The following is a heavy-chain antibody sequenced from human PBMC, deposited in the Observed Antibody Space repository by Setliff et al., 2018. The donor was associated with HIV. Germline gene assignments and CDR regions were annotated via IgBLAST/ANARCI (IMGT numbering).Heavy chain of an antibody. V-gene: IGHV1-3*01. J-gene: IGHJ6*03. CDR2: IHAGNGYT. D-gene: IGHD4-4*01. Sequence: GASVKVSCKASGYTFTGHYLHWVRQAPGQAIEWMGWIHAGNGYTKYSEKFQGRVTLTRDTSASTVYMELSSLRSEDTAVYYCARDAFDYTAYYYSYMDVWGKGTTVTVSS. CDR3: ARDAFDYTAYYYSYMDV. CDR1: GYTFTGHY.